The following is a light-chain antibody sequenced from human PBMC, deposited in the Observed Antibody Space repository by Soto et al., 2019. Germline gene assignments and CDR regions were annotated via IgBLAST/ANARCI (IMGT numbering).Light chain of an antibody. Sequence: EIVMTQSPATLSVSPGGRATLSCRASQSVSSSYLAWYQQKPGQAPRLLIFDASTRATGIPDRFTGSGSGTDFTLTISRLEPEDFAVYYCQFYGDPPKTFGQGTKVDIK. J-gene: IGKJ1*01. CDR1: QSVSSSY. CDR3: QFYGDPPKT. CDR2: DAS. V-gene: IGKV3-20*01.